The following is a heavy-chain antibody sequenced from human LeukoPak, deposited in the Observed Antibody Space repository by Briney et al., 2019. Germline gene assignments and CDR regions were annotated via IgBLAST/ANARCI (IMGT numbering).Heavy chain of an antibody. J-gene: IGHJ4*02. V-gene: IGHV1-69*05. D-gene: IGHD3-10*01. CDR1: GGTFSSYA. CDR2: IIPIFGTA. Sequence: SVKVSCKASGGTFSSYAISWVRQAPGQGLEWMGGIIPIFGTANYAQKFQGRVTITTDESTSTAYMELSSLRSEDTAVYFCAKRGIVIRAVIIVGFHKEAYYFDDWGQGALVTVSS. CDR3: AKRGIVIRAVIIVGFHKEAYYFDD.